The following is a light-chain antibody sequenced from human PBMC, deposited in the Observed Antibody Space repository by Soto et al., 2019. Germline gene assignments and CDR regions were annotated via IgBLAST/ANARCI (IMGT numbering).Light chain of an antibody. V-gene: IGLV2-14*01. CDR2: EVS. CDR3: SSYTSSSTRV. Sequence: QSALTQPASVSGSPGQSITISCTGTSSDVGGYNYVSWYQQHPGKAPTLMIYEVSTRPSGVSNRFSGSKSGNTASLTISGLQAEDEADYYCSSYTSSSTRVFGGGTKVTVL. CDR1: SSDVGGYNY. J-gene: IGLJ3*02.